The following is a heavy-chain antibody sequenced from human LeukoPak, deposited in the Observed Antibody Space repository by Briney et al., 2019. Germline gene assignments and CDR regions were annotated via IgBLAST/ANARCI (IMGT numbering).Heavy chain of an antibody. CDR2: ISYDGTSE. D-gene: IGHD3-22*01. CDR1: GFTFGSYA. J-gene: IGHJ4*02. Sequence: PGGSLRLSCAASGFTFGSYAVHWVRQAPGKGLEWVALISYDGTSEYYAGSVKGRFTISRDNSKNTLYLQMNGLRPEDTAVYYCAKGYDSSGYYMGGYFDCWGQGTLVTVSS. CDR3: AKGYDSSGYYMGGYFDC. V-gene: IGHV3-30*04.